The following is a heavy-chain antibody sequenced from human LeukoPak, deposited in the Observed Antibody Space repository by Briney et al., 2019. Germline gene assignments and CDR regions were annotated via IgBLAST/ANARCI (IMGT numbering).Heavy chain of an antibody. J-gene: IGHJ5*02. CDR2: IWYNGSNK. V-gene: IGHV3-33*01. CDR1: GFTFSSFA. CDR3: SRGGYGDYNNWFDP. Sequence: GRSLRLSCAASGFTFSSFAMHWVRQAPGKGLEWVADIWYNGSNKYYAESVKDRFTIFRDNSRNTLYLQMNSLRAEDTAVYYCSRGGYGDYNNWFDPWGQGTLVIVSS. D-gene: IGHD4-17*01.